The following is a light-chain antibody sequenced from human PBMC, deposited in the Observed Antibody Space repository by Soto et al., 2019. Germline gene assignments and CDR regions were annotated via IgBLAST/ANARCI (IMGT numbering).Light chain of an antibody. J-gene: IGKJ2*01. CDR1: QGIKND. Sequence: ALPITPSPSSPSASLGDRVTLTCRASQGIKNDLGWYQQKPGKAPKLLIYAASSLQSGVPSRFSGSGSGTDFTLTISSLQPEDFATYYCLQDYNYPYTFGQGTKVDIK. CDR3: LQDYNYPYT. V-gene: IGKV1-6*01. CDR2: AAS.